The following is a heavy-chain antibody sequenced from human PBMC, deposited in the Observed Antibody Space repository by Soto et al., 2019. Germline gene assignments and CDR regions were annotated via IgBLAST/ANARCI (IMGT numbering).Heavy chain of an antibody. Sequence: SETLSLTCTFSGGSISSYYWSWIRQPPGKGLEWIGYIYYSGSTNYNPSLKSRVTISVDTSKNQFSLKLSSVTAADTAVYYCARSHSGWYGYWGQGTLVTVSS. CDR3: ARSHSGWYGY. J-gene: IGHJ4*02. CDR1: GGSISSYY. D-gene: IGHD6-19*01. V-gene: IGHV4-59*01. CDR2: IYYSGST.